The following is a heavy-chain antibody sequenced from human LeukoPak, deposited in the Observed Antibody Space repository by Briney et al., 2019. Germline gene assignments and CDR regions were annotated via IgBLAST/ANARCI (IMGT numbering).Heavy chain of an antibody. Sequence: GGSLRLSCAASGFTFSSYGMHWVRQAPGKGLEWVAVISYDGSNKYYADSVKGRFTISRDNSKNTLYLQMNSLRAEDTAVYYCARGVGNYRYYFDFWGQGTLVTVSS. CDR3: ARGVGNYRYYFDF. CDR1: GFTFSSYG. V-gene: IGHV3-30*03. CDR2: ISYDGSNK. D-gene: IGHD3-22*01. J-gene: IGHJ4*02.